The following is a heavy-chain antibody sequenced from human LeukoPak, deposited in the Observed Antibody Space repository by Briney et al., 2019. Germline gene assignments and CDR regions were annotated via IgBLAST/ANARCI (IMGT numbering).Heavy chain of an antibody. CDR2: IYPRDGST. CDR1: GGTFTSNY. J-gene: IGHJ4*02. CDR3: ARDQEAFDY. Sequence: GASVKVSCKASGGTFTSNYIHWVRQAPGEALEWMGMIYPRDGSTSYAQKFQGRVTVTRDTSTSTVHMELSGLRSEDTAVYYCARDQEAFDYWGQGTLVTVSS. V-gene: IGHV1-46*01.